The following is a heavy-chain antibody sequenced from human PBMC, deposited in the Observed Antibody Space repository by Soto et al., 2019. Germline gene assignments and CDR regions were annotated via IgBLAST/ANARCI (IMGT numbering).Heavy chain of an antibody. J-gene: IGHJ4*02. CDR2: ISASGSNT. D-gene: IGHD3-3*01. Sequence: EVQLLESGGGLVQSGGSLRLSCAASGLSFSNYAMSWVRQAPGKGLEWVSGISASGSNTYYTDSVKGRFTISRDNSKNTLYLQMNHLRVEDKAVYYCADGGEWSFNFEYWGQGTLVTVFS. CDR3: ADGGEWSFNFEY. V-gene: IGHV3-23*01. CDR1: GLSFSNYA.